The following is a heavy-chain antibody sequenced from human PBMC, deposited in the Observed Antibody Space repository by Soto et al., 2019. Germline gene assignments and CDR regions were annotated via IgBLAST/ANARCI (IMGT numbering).Heavy chain of an antibody. J-gene: IGHJ4*02. CDR3: ARGSDTAMVWGAIDY. CDR2: INAGNGNT. Sequence: ASVKVSCKASGYTFTSYAMHWVRQAPGQRLEWMGWINAGNGNTKYSQKFQGRVTITRDTSASTAYMELSSLRSEDTAVYYCARGSDTAMVWGAIDYWGQGTLVTVSS. CDR1: GYTFTSYA. D-gene: IGHD5-18*01. V-gene: IGHV1-3*01.